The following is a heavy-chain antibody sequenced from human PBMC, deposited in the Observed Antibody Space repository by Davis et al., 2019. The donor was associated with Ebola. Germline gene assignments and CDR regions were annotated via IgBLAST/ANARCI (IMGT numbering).Heavy chain of an antibody. D-gene: IGHD3-9*01. V-gene: IGHV1-2*06. Sequence: AASVQVSCKASGYTFTGYYMHWVRQAPGQGLEWMGRINPNSGGTNYAQKFQGRVTMTRDTSISTAYMELSRLRSDDTAVYYCARGGYFDWLLYLDGPIDYWGQGTLVTVSS. CDR2: INPNSGGT. J-gene: IGHJ4*02. CDR3: ARGGYFDWLLYLDGPIDY. CDR1: GYTFTGYY.